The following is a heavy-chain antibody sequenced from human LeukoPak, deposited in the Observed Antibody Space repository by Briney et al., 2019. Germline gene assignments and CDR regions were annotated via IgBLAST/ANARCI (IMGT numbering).Heavy chain of an antibody. CDR2: ISATGSST. D-gene: IGHD3-22*01. CDR1: EFTFSDYY. Sequence: GGSLRPSCAASEFTFSDYYMSWIRQAPGKGLEWVSFISATGSSTYYADSVKGRFTISRDNSKNSLYLRMNSLRAEDTAVYYCATVRGYYDSSGPYYFNYWGRGTLVTVSS. V-gene: IGHV3-11*04. CDR3: ATVRGYYDSSGPYYFNY. J-gene: IGHJ4*02.